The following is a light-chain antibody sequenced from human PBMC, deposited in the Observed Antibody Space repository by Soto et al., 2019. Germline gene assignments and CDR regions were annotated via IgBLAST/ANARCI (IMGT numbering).Light chain of an antibody. Sequence: QSVLTQPASVSESPGQSITISCTGTSSDVGGYNFVSWYQHHPGKAPKLIIYDVTNRPSGISNRFSGSKSGNTASLTISGLQAEDEADYYCTSYSSSITYVFGTGTKVTVL. J-gene: IGLJ1*01. CDR2: DVT. V-gene: IGLV2-14*03. CDR1: SSDVGGYNF. CDR3: TSYSSSITYV.